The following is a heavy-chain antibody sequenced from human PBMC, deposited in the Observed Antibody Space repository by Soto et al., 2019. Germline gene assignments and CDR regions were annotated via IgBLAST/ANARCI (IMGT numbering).Heavy chain of an antibody. CDR2: IYHSGST. Sequence: QVQLQESGPGLVKPSETLSLTCTVSGGSISSYYWSWIRQPPGKGLEWIGYIYHSGSTIYNPSLKSRVTISVDMSKNQFSLKLSSLTAADTAVYYCARDGAAVRDPHGMDVWGQGTTVTVSS. CDR1: GGSISSYY. D-gene: IGHD3-16*01. V-gene: IGHV4-59*01. CDR3: ARDGAAVRDPHGMDV. J-gene: IGHJ6*02.